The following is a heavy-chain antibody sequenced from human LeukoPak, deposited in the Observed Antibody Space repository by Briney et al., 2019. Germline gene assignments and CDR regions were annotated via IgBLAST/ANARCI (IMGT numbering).Heavy chain of an antibody. CDR3: ARDQYDTWSRRGNFDS. J-gene: IGHJ4*02. CDR2: IWYDGSNK. Sequence: GGSLRLSCAASGFTFSSYGMHWVRQAPGKGLEWVAVIWYDGSNKYYADSVKGRFTISRDNTKNSLYLQMNSLRAEDTAVFYCARDQYDTWSRRGNFDSWGQGTLVIVSS. CDR1: GFTFSSYG. D-gene: IGHD3/OR15-3a*01. V-gene: IGHV3-33*01.